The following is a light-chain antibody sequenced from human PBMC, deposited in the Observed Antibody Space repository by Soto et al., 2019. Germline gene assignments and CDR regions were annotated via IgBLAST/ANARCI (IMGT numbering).Light chain of an antibody. CDR3: QQSYSTPRT. Sequence: EIQMTQSPSTLSASVGDRVTITCRASQSISSYLNWYQQKPGKAPKLLIYAASSLQSGVPSRFSGSGSVTYFILTISSLQPEDFATYSCQQSYSTPRTFGQGTKVEIK. CDR1: QSISSY. CDR2: AAS. J-gene: IGKJ1*01. V-gene: IGKV1-39*01.